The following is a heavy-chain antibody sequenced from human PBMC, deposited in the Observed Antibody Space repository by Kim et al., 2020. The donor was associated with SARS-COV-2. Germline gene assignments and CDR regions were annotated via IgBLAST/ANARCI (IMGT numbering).Heavy chain of an antibody. CDR2: ISGSGDSS. D-gene: IGHD2-15*01. J-gene: IGHJ4*02. Sequence: GGSLRLSCAASRFTFSTYAMSWVRQAPGKGLEWVSTISGSGDSSYYADSVKGRFTVSRDNSKNTLYLQMNSLRAEDTAVYYCVKDKAYCSGGRCYRPRFDYWGQGTLVTVSS. V-gene: IGHV3-23*01. CDR1: RFTFSTYA. CDR3: VKDKAYCSGGRCYRPRFDY.